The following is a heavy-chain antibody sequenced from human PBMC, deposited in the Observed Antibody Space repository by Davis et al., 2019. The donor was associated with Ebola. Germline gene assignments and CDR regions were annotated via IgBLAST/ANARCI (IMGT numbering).Heavy chain of an antibody. CDR2: ISFDGSNK. D-gene: IGHD4-11*01. CDR3: AKASTTDYKNYLCPNS. Sequence: PGGSLRLSCAASGFTFSSYGMHWVRQAPGKGLEWVAVISFDGSNKFYADSVKGRFTISRDNSKNTLYLQVNSLRAEDTAVYYCAKASTTDYKNYLCPNSWGQGTLVTVSS. V-gene: IGHV3-30*18. CDR1: GFTFSSYG. J-gene: IGHJ4*02.